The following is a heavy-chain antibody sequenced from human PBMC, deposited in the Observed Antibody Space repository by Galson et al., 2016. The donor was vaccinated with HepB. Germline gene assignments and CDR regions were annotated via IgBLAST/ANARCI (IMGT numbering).Heavy chain of an antibody. Sequence: SVKVSCKASGYTFTTFGVSWVRQAPGQGLEWMGWVSGHNGNINYAQKFQGRVSMTTDTSTSTAYVELRSLRSDDTAVYYCARDQWYFYDSSAQVGVDYWGQGTLVTVSS. CDR1: GYTFTTFG. J-gene: IGHJ4*02. D-gene: IGHD3-22*01. CDR2: VSGHNGNI. CDR3: ARDQWYFYDSSAQVGVDY. V-gene: IGHV1-18*01.